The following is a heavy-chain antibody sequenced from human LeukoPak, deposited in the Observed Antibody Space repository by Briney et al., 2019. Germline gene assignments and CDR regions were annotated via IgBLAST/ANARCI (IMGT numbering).Heavy chain of an antibody. D-gene: IGHD4-17*01. CDR2: ISSSTSYI. V-gene: IGHV3-21*01. Sequence: GGSLRLSCAASGFTFSSYWMSWVRQAPGKGLEWVSSISSSTSYIYYADSVKGRFTISKDNAKNSLYLQMNSLRAEDTAVYYCARAGGSTVSHSDYWGQGTLVTVSS. J-gene: IGHJ4*02. CDR1: GFTFSSYW. CDR3: ARAGGSTVSHSDY.